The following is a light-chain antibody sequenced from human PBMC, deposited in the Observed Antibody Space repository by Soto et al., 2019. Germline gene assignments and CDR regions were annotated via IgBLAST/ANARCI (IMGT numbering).Light chain of an antibody. CDR3: QQRSNGPIT. J-gene: IGKJ5*01. CDR2: DSS. Sequence: IVLTPAPAALSLSPGERVALSGRASQSIGTSLAWYQERPGQAPRLLIFDSSKRATGIPARFSGSGSGTDFTLTITNLEPEDSAVYYCQQRSNGPITFGPGTRLEIK. CDR1: QSIGTS. V-gene: IGKV3-11*01.